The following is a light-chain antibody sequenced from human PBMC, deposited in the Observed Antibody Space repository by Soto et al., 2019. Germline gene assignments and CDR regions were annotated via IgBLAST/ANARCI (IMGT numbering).Light chain of an antibody. J-gene: IGKJ1*01. V-gene: IGKV3-15*01. CDR3: QQYNTWPPWT. CDR1: QSVSNN. CDR2: DAS. Sequence: ILMTQSPATLSVSPGERATLSCRASQSVSNNLAWYQQKPGQAPRLLIYDASTRATGIPARFSGSGSGTEFTLNISGLQSEDFAVYYCQQYNTWPPWTFGQGTKVEIK.